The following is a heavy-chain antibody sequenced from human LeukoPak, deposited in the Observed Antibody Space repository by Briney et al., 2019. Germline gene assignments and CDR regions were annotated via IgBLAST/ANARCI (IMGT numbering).Heavy chain of an antibody. CDR1: GGSISSYY. J-gene: IGHJ3*02. D-gene: IGHD3-3*01. Sequence: SETLSLTCTASGGSISSYYWSWIRQPPGKGLEWIGYIYYSGSTNYNPSLKSRVTISVDTSKNQFSLKLSSVAAADTAVYYCARMMGYDFWSGYYTAFDIWGQGTMVTVSS. V-gene: IGHV4-59*01. CDR3: ARMMGYDFWSGYYTAFDI. CDR2: IYYSGST.